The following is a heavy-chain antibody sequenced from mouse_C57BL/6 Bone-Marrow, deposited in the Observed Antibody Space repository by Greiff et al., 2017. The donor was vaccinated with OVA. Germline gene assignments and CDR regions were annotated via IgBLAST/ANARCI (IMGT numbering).Heavy chain of an antibody. CDR1: GFSFTSYG. D-gene: IGHD2-3*01. V-gene: IGHV2-2*01. CDR2: IWSGGST. CDR3: ARNFGGYYPYFDY. J-gene: IGHJ2*01. Sequence: VKLVESGPGLVQPSQSLSITCTASGFSFTSYGVHWVRQSPGKGLEWLGVIWSGGSTDYNAAFISRLSISKDNSKSQVFFKMNSLQADDTAMYYCARNFGGYYPYFDYWGQGTTLTVSS.